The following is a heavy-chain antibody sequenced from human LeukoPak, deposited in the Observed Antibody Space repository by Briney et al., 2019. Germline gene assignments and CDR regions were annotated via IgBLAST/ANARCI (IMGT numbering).Heavy chain of an antibody. Sequence: GGSLRLSCAASGFTFSSYAMSWVRQAPGKGLEWVSAISGSGGSTYYADSVKGRFTISRDNSKNTLCLKMNSLRAEDTAVYYCANSNLGYCSSTSCYPVDYWGQGTLVTVSS. J-gene: IGHJ4*02. D-gene: IGHD2-2*01. CDR3: ANSNLGYCSSTSCYPVDY. V-gene: IGHV3-23*01. CDR2: ISGSGGST. CDR1: GFTFSSYA.